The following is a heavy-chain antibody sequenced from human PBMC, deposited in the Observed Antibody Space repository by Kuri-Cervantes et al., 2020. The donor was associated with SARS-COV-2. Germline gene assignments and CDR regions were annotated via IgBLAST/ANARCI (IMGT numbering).Heavy chain of an antibody. J-gene: IGHJ4*02. V-gene: IGHV4-59*01. CDR3: ARGAIAAAAFDY. CDR1: GGSISSYY. Sequence: SETLSLTCTVSGGSISSYYWSWIRQPPGKGLEWIGYIYYSGSTNYNPSLKSRATISVDTSKNQFSLKLSSVTAADTAVYYCARGAIAAAAFDYWGQGTLVTVSS. D-gene: IGHD6-13*01. CDR2: IYYSGST.